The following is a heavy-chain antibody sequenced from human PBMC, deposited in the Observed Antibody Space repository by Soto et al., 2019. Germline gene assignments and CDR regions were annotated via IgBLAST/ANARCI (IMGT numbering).Heavy chain of an antibody. D-gene: IGHD5-12*01. CDR3: AKARLYYSGYDPMLGGSGFDI. V-gene: IGHV3-30*18. J-gene: IGHJ3*02. Sequence: QVQLVESGGGVVQPGRSLRLSCAASGFTFSSYGRHWVRQAPGKGLEWVTAISYDGYNKYYADSVQGRFTISRDNSKNPLYRQLNSLRPEDTDIYYCAKARLYYSGYDPMLGGSGFDIWGQGTMVTVSS. CDR2: ISYDGYNK. CDR1: GFTFSSYG.